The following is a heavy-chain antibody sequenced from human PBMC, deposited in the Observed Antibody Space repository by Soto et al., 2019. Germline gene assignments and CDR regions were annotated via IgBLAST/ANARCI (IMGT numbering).Heavy chain of an antibody. CDR3: ASRVEGLYSGNDRYYIDH. D-gene: IGHD5-12*01. Sequence: QLQLQESGPGLVKPGETVPLTCTVSGGSISTSAYYWGWLRQPPGKGREWIGTIYYSGTSYHNPSLRSRVSISVDTSKSQISLTLTPVTAADTAVYYCASRVEGLYSGNDRYYIDHWGQRILVTVSS. J-gene: IGHJ4*02. CDR1: GGSISTSAYY. V-gene: IGHV4-39*01. CDR2: IYYSGTS.